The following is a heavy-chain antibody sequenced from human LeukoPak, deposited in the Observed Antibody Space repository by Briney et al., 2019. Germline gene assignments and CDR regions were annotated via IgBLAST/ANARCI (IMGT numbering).Heavy chain of an antibody. D-gene: IGHD5-24*01. J-gene: IGHJ4*02. CDR1: GGSISSYY. V-gene: IGHV4-59*01. CDR3: ARDVSGYNFLDY. Sequence: PSETLSLTCTVSGGSISSYYWSWIRQPPGKGLEWIGYIYYSGSTNYNPSLKSRVTISVDTSKNQFSLKLSSVTAADTAVYYCARDVSGYNFLDYWGQGTLVTASS. CDR2: IYYSGST.